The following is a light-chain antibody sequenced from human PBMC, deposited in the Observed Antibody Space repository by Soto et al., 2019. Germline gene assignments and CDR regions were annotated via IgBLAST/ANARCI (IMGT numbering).Light chain of an antibody. CDR1: QSVSSN. CDR3: QQYNDWPPKQYT. Sequence: EIVMTQSPATLSVSPGERATLSCRASQSVSSNLAWYQQKPGQAPRLLIYDASTRATGIPARFSGSGSGTEFTLTISGLQSEDFAVYYCQQYNDWPPKQYTFGQGTKLEIK. J-gene: IGKJ2*01. V-gene: IGKV3-15*01. CDR2: DAS.